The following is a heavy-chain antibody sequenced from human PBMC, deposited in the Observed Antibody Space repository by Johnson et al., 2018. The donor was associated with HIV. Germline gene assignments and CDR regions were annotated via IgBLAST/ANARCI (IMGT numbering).Heavy chain of an antibody. CDR1: GFTFSNFG. J-gene: IGHJ3*02. D-gene: IGHD2-15*01. CDR2: ISYDGSNK. CDR3: AKAGQMVAATSAFDI. V-gene: IGHV3-30*18. Sequence: QVQLVESGGGVVQPGRSLRLSCATSGFTFSNFGMHWVRQAPGKGLEWVAVISYDGSNKYYADSVNGRFTISRDNSKNTLYLQMNSLRAEDTAVYYCAKAGQMVAATSAFDIWGQGTMVTVSS.